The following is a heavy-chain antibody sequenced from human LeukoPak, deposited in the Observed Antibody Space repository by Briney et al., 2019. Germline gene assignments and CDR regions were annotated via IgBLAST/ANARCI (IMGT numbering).Heavy chain of an antibody. J-gene: IGHJ4*02. D-gene: IGHD6-19*01. CDR3: ASWPVGWYGEDS. CDR2: IYGGGST. Sequence: QSGGSLRLSCAATGLSVSSNFMSWVRQAPGKGLEWVSVIYGGGSTYYAGSVKGRFTISRDTPKNTLYLQMNSLRVEDTAVYYCASWPVGWYGEDSWGQGTLVTVSS. V-gene: IGHV3-53*01. CDR1: GLSVSSNF.